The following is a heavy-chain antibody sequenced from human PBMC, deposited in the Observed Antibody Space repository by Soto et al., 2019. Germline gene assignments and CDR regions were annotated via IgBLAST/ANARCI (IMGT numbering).Heavy chain of an antibody. CDR1: GFTFSSYA. V-gene: IGHV3-23*01. CDR3: ARSMVRGVIGY. CDR2: ITGSGGST. J-gene: IGHJ4*02. Sequence: EVQLLESGGGLVQPGGSLRLSCAASGFTFSSYAMSWVRQAPGKGLEWVSAITGSGGSTYYADSVKGRFTISRDNSKNTLYLQMNSLRAEDTAVYYCARSMVRGVIGYWGQGTLVTVSS. D-gene: IGHD3-10*01.